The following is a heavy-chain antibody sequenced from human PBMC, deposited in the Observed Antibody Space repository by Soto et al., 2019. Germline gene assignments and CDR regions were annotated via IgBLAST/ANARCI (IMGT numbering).Heavy chain of an antibody. CDR2: INPDGFRK. D-gene: IGHD6-19*01. CDR1: VFSFNTYW. V-gene: IGHV3-7*03. CDR3: ARWESSDWYLGV. Sequence: PVGSLRLSCASAVFSFNTYWMSWVRQAPGKGLEWVASINPDGFRKYFADSVKGRFTISRDSAENSLYLQMISLRAEDTAVYYCARWESSDWYLGVWGQGTLVSVSS. J-gene: IGHJ4*02.